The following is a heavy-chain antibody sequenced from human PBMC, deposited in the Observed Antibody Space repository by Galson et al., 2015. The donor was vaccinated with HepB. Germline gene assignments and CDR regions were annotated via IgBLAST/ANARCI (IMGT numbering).Heavy chain of an antibody. J-gene: IGHJ5*02. CDR3: AHSRIGGILFDP. Sequence: PALVKPTQTLTLTCTFSGFSLSTSGVGVGWIRQPPGKALEWLALSYWDDDKRYSPSLKSRLTITKDTSKNQVVLTMTNMDPVDTATYYCAHSRIGGILFDPWGQGTLVTVSS. CDR2: SYWDDDK. CDR1: GFSLSTSGVG. V-gene: IGHV2-5*02. D-gene: IGHD3-16*01.